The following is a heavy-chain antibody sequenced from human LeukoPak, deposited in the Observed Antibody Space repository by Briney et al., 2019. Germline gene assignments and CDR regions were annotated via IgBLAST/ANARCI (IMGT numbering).Heavy chain of an antibody. CDR3: AKARVTGTTTLAY. D-gene: IGHD1-7*01. Sequence: PGGSLRLSCAASGFTFSSYAMSWVRQAPGKGLEWVSGISGSGGSTYYADSVKGRFTISRDNSRNTLYLQMNSPRAEDTAVYYCAKARVTGTTTLAYWGQGTLVTVSS. CDR1: GFTFSSYA. V-gene: IGHV3-23*01. J-gene: IGHJ4*02. CDR2: ISGSGGST.